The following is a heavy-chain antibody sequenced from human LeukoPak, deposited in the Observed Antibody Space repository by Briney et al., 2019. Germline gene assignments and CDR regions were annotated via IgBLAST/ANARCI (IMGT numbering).Heavy chain of an antibody. J-gene: IGHJ4*02. D-gene: IGHD3-10*01. CDR3: ARLKLWFGERDF. Sequence: PSETLSLICAVYGGYFSGYYWIWIRQPPGKGLEWIGEINHSGRTNYNPSLKSRVTISVDTSKNQFSLKLSSVTAADTAVYYCARLKLWFGERDFWGQGTLVTVSS. CDR1: GGYFSGYY. V-gene: IGHV4-34*01. CDR2: INHSGRT.